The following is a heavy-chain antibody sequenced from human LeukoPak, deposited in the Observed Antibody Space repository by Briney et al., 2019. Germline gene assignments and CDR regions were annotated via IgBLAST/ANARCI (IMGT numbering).Heavy chain of an antibody. CDR3: ARESGLYGSGSRY. CDR2: MNPNSGNT. CDR1: GYTFTSYD. D-gene: IGHD3-10*01. J-gene: IGHJ4*02. V-gene: IGHV1-8*01. Sequence: ASVKVSCKASGYTFTSYDINWVRQATGQGLEWMGWMNPNSGNTVYAQKFRGRVTMTRNPSISTAFMELSSLRSEDTAVYYCARESGLYGSGSRYWGQGSLVTVSS.